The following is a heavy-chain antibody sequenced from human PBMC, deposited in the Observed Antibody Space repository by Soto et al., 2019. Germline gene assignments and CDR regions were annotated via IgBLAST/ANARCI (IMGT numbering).Heavy chain of an antibody. D-gene: IGHD3-3*02. Sequence: SETLSLTCTVSGGSISSSSYYWGWIRQPPGKRLEWIGSIYYSGSTYYNPSLKSRVTISVDTSKNQLSLKLSSVTAADTAVYYCASPKIAFYNWFDPWGQGTLVTVS. CDR1: GGSISSSSYY. J-gene: IGHJ5*02. CDR2: IYYSGST. CDR3: ASPKIAFYNWFDP. V-gene: IGHV4-39*01.